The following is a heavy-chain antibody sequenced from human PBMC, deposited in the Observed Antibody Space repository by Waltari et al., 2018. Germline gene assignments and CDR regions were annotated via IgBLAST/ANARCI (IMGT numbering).Heavy chain of an antibody. CDR1: CGSLRRYY. Sequence: QVRLQPWGAGLLKPPETLTLICVVSCGSLRRYYSSWIRQPPGKGLEWIGEVNYGGTTNYNPSLKSRITVSIDTSNNQFSLNLSSVTAADTAVYYCAKQVAGSGWYLGWGQGTLVSVSS. D-gene: IGHD6-19*01. J-gene: IGHJ4*02. CDR2: VNYGGTT. V-gene: IGHV4-34*01. CDR3: AKQVAGSGWYLG.